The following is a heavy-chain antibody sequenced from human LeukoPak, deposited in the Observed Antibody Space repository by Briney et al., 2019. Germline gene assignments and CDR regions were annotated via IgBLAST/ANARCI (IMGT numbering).Heavy chain of an antibody. D-gene: IGHD5-24*01. V-gene: IGHV3-30*02. Sequence: GGSLRLSCAASGFTFSSYGMHWVRQAPGKGLEWVAFIRYDGSNKYYADSVKGRFTISRDNSKNTLYLQMNSLRAEDTAVYYCAKGLIEMGTVVRRLDDYNNWFDPWGQGTLVTVSS. J-gene: IGHJ5*02. CDR2: IRYDGSNK. CDR3: AKGLIEMGTVVRRLDDYNNWFDP. CDR1: GFTFSSYG.